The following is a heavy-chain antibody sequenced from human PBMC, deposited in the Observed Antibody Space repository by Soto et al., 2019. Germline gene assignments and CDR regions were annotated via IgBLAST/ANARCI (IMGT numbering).Heavy chain of an antibody. Sequence: GGSLRLSCAASGFTFSSYGMHWVRQAPGKGLEWVAVISYDGSNKYYADSVKGRFTISRDNSKNTLYLQMNSLRAEDTAVYYCAKSGNEWLYTEDFDYWGQGTLVTVSS. CDR2: ISYDGSNK. D-gene: IGHD3-3*01. CDR1: GFTFSSYG. CDR3: AKSGNEWLYTEDFDY. J-gene: IGHJ4*02. V-gene: IGHV3-30*18.